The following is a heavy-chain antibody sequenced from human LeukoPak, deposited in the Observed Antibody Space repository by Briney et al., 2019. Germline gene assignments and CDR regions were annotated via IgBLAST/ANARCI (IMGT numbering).Heavy chain of an antibody. CDR2: ISGSGGST. J-gene: IGHJ4*02. Sequence: GGSLRLSCAASGFTISSYAMSWVRQAPGKGLEWVSGISGSGGSTYYADSVKGRSTISRDNSKNTLYLQMNSLRGEDTAVYYCAKDSYRGYIYGAFDHWGQGPLVTVSS. CDR3: AKDSYRGYIYGAFDH. CDR1: GFTISSYA. V-gene: IGHV3-23*01. D-gene: IGHD5-18*01.